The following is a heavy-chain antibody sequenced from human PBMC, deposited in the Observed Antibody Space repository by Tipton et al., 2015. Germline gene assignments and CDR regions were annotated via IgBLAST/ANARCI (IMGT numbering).Heavy chain of an antibody. CDR2: IYPGDSET. V-gene: IGHV5-51*01. CDR3: VRRARRVGSHSYPYYFDY. CDR1: GYIFTSFW. J-gene: IGHJ4*02. D-gene: IGHD1-26*01. Sequence: VQLVQSGAEVKKPGESLKISCKGSGYIFTSFWIGGVRQMPGKGLEWMVTIYPGDSETRYNPSFEGQGTISADKYITTAYLQWRSLKASDTAMYYCVRRARRVGSHSYPYYFDYWGQGTLVPVSS.